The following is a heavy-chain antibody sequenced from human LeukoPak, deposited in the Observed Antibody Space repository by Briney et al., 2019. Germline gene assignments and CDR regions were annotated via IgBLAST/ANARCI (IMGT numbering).Heavy chain of an antibody. V-gene: IGHV3-53*03. D-gene: IGHD3-10*01. CDR2: IYSGGST. J-gene: IGHJ4*02. CDR3: AKDQDPHSYGSGSYAPFDY. CDR1: GFTVSSNY. Sequence: GGSLRLSCAASGFTVSSNYMSWVRQAPGKGLEWVSVIYSGGSTYYADSVKGRFTISRDNSKNTLYLQMNSLRAEDTAVYYCAKDQDPHSYGSGSYAPFDYWGQGTQVTVSS.